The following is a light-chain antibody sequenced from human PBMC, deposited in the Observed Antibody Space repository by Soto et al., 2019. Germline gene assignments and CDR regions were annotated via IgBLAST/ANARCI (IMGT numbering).Light chain of an antibody. CDR1: SSDIGGYNY. CDR2: EVS. V-gene: IGLV2-14*01. J-gene: IGLJ2*01. CDR3: SSYTTRITLI. Sequence: QSALTQPASVSGSPDQSITISCIGTSSDIGGYNYVSWYQQHPGKAPKLLISEVSDRPSGVSDRFTGSKSGSTASLTISGLQPEDEADYYCSSYTTRITLIFGGGTKVTVL.